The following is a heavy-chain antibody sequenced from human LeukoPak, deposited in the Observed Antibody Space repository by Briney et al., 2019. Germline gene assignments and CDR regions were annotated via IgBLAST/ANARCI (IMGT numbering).Heavy chain of an antibody. Sequence: GGSVTVSCKASGYTFTSYYRGWVRQAPGQGVEGMGLINPCGAITTYAQKFPGRVTMPSATSTSTVYMELSSLRCEATAVYYCAMERRLIDYYYGMDVWGQGTTVTVSS. CDR2: INPCGAIT. CDR1: GYTFTSYY. D-gene: IGHD1-1*01. J-gene: IGHJ6*02. CDR3: AMERRLIDYYYGMDV. V-gene: IGHV1-46*01.